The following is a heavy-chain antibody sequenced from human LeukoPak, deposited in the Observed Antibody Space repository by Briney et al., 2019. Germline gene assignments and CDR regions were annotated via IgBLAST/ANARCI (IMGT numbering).Heavy chain of an antibody. CDR1: GFTFSDYY. Sequence: GGSLRLSCVASGFTFSDYYMGWVRQAPGKGLEWISYINGDGSYTKYADSMKGRFTISRDNAKNSLYLQMNSLTAEDTAVYYCARARVPVDYWGQGTLVTVSS. V-gene: IGHV3-11*05. CDR2: INGDGSYT. CDR3: ARARVPVDY. J-gene: IGHJ4*02.